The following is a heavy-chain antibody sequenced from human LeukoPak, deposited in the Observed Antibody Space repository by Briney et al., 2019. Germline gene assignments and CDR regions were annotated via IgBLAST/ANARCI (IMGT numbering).Heavy chain of an antibody. CDR1: GYSISSGYY. J-gene: IGHJ5*02. CDR3: ARHGRAIAAAGPRRWFDP. D-gene: IGHD6-13*01. V-gene: IGHV4-38-2*01. CDR2: IYHSGST. Sequence: SETLSLTCAVSGYSISSGYYWGWIRQPPGKGLEWIGSIYHSGSTYYNPSLKSRVTISVDTSKNQFSLKLSSVTAADTAVYYCARHGRAIAAAGPRRWFDPWGQGTLVTVSS.